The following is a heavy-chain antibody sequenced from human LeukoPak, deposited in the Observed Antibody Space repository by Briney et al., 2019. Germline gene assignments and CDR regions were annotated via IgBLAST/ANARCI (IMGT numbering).Heavy chain of an antibody. V-gene: IGHV4-59*01. J-gene: IGHJ6*02. CDR2: IYYSGST. CDR3: ARVRTHKDIAVAAPGYYYGMDV. D-gene: IGHD6-19*01. Sequence: SETLSLTCTVSGGSISSYYWSWLRQPPGKGLEWIGYIYYSGSTNYNPSLKSRVTISVDTSKNQFSLKLSSVTAADTAVYYCARVRTHKDIAVAAPGYYYGMDVWGQGTTVTVSS. CDR1: GGSISSYY.